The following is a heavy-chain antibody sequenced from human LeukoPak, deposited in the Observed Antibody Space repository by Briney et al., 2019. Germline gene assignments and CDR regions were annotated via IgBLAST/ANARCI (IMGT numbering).Heavy chain of an antibody. Sequence: SETLSLTCTVSGGSISSYYWNWIRQSPGKGLEWIGYIYYSGSSNYNPSLNSRVTISVDTSKNQFSLKLNSVTAVDTAVYYCARGSLDYYDSSGYYVADFDYWGQGTLVTVSS. CDR3: ARGSLDYYDSSGYYVADFDY. V-gene: IGHV4-59*01. D-gene: IGHD3-22*01. CDR1: GGSISSYY. J-gene: IGHJ4*02. CDR2: IYYSGSS.